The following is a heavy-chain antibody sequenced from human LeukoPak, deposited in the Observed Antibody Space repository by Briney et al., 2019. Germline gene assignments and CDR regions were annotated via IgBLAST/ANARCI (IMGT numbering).Heavy chain of an antibody. CDR3: GRGMRDYYGLDY. V-gene: IGHV3-30*03. CDR2: ISYDGSKK. D-gene: IGHD3-10*01. J-gene: IGHJ4*02. CDR1: GFTFSSYG. Sequence: GGSLRLSCAASGFTFSSYGMHWVRQAPGKGLEWVAVISYDGSKKYYADSVKGRFTISRDNSKNTLYLQMNRLTVEDTAVYYCGRGMRDYYGLDYWGQGFLVTVSS.